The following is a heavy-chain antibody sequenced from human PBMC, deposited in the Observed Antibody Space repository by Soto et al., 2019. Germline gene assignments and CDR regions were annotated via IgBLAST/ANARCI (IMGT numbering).Heavy chain of an antibody. D-gene: IGHD3-22*01. Sequence: GGSLRLSCAASGFTFSSYAMSWVRQAPGKGLEWVSAISGSGGSTYYADSVKGRFTISRDKSKNTLYLQMNSLRAEDTAVYYCAKGVAMIVVGNPDYWGQGTLVTVSS. CDR3: AKGVAMIVVGNPDY. V-gene: IGHV3-23*01. CDR1: GFTFSSYA. J-gene: IGHJ4*02. CDR2: ISGSGGST.